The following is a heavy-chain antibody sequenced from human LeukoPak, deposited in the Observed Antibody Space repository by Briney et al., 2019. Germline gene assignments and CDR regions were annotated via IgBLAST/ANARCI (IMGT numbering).Heavy chain of an antibody. J-gene: IGHJ4*02. CDR1: GFTFSNYY. D-gene: IGHD2-15*01. CDR2: IRGDAGDK. V-gene: IGHV3-7*01. Sequence: GGSLRLSCAASGFTFSNYYMSWIRQAPGKGLEWVANIRGDAGDKGSADSVKGRFTISRDNDKNSLHLQMNSLTAEDTAVYYCARDVRGALDFWGQGTLVVVSS. CDR3: ARDVRGALDF.